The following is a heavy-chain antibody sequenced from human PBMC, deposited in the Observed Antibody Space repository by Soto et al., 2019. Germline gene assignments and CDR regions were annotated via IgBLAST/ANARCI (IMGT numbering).Heavy chain of an antibody. D-gene: IGHD2-15*01. J-gene: IGHJ6*02. Sequence: QVQLQESGPGLVRPSQTLSLTCTVSGGSISSGAHFCTWIRQHSGKGLEWIGYIYYSGTTYYNPSLKSRVTISVDTSKNQLSLKLSSVTAADTAVYYCARGSPYYGLDVWGQGTTVIVSS. CDR1: GGSISSGAHF. CDR3: ARGSPYYGLDV. V-gene: IGHV4-31*03. CDR2: IYYSGTT.